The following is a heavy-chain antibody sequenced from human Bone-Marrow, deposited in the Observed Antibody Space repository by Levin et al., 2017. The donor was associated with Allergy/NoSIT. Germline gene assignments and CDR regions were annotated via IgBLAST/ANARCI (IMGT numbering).Heavy chain of an antibody. J-gene: IGHJ4*02. CDR2: FDPEDGEI. Sequence: GGSLRLSCKVSGAALSEFVMHWVRQAPGKGLEWMGNFDPEDGEIVYAQKFQGRVTITEDTSANTAFMELTSLRYEDTAVYFCATDYNYWGQGSLVIVSS. CDR3: ATDYNY. D-gene: IGHD3-10*01. CDR1: GAALSEFV. V-gene: IGHV1-24*01.